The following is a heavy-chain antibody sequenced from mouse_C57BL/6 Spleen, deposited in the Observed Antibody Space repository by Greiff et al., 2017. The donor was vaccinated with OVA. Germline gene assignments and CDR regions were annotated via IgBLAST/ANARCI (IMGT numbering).Heavy chain of an antibody. J-gene: IGHJ4*01. CDR3: VRTRALYYDYDEGAMDY. CDR1: GFSFNTYA. D-gene: IGHD2-4*01. Sequence: EVKLQESGGGLVQPKGSLKLSCAASGFSFNTYAMNWVRQAPGTGLEWVARIRSKSNNYATYYADSVKDRFTISRDDSESMLYLQMNNLKTEDTAMYYCVRTRALYYDYDEGAMDYWGQGTSVTVSS. V-gene: IGHV10-1*01. CDR2: IRSKSNNYAT.